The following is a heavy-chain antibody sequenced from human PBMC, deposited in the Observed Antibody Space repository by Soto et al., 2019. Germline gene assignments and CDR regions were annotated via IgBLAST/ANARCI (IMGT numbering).Heavy chain of an antibody. CDR3: ARDRAAAKYGMDV. D-gene: IGHD6-13*01. CDR2: IYYSGST. Sequence: QVQLQESGPGLVKPSQTLSLTCTVSGGSISSGGYYWSWIRQHPWKGLEWIGYIYYSGSTYYNPSLKSRVTISVDTSKNQFSLKLSSVTAADTAVYYCARDRAAAKYGMDVWGQGTTVTVSS. V-gene: IGHV4-31*03. J-gene: IGHJ6*02. CDR1: GGSISSGGYY.